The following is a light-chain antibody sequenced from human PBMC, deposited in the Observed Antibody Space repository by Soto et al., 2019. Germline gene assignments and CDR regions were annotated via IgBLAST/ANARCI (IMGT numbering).Light chain of an antibody. J-gene: IGLJ1*01. Sequence: QSVLTQPPSVSGAPGQRVTISCTGGSSNIGAGYDVPWYQQLPGTAPKLLIYVNTDRPSGVPDRFSGSKSGTSASLAITGLQPEDEADYYCQSYDISLRGYVFGDGTKVTVL. CDR3: QSYDISLRGYV. V-gene: IGLV1-40*01. CDR1: SSNIGAGYD. CDR2: VNT.